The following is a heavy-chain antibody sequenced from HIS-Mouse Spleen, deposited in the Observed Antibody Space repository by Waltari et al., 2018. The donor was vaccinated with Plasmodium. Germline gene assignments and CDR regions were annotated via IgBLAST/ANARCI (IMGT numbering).Heavy chain of an antibody. CDR3: ARDNFAAGNFDY. V-gene: IGHV1-2*02. CDR1: YY. D-gene: IGHD6-13*01. J-gene: IGHJ4*02. Sequence: YYMHWVRQAPGQGLEWMGWINPNSGGTNYAQKFQGRVTMTRDTSISTAYMELSRLRSDDTAVYYCARDNFAAGNFDYWGQGTLVTVSS. CDR2: INPNSGGT.